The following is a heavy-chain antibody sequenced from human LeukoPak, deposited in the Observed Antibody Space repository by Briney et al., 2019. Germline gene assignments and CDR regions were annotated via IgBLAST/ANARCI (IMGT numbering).Heavy chain of an antibody. D-gene: IGHD3-22*01. V-gene: IGHV4-59*01. J-gene: IGHJ3*02. Sequence: SETLSLTCTVSGGSISSYYWSWIRQPPGKGLEWIGYTYYSGSTNYNPSLKSRVTISVDTSKNQFSLKLSSVTAADTAVYYCARDSYYYDSSGYYRSNDAFDIWGQGTMVTVSS. CDR3: ARDSYYYDSSGYYRSNDAFDI. CDR1: GGSISSYY. CDR2: TYYSGST.